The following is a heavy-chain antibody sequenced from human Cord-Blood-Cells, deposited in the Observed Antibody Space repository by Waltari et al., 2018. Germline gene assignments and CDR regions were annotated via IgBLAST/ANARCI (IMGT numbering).Heavy chain of an antibody. Sequence: EVQLVESGEGLVQPGGSLRLSCAASGFTFRSLAMHWVRQAPGKGLEYVSAISSNGGSTYYADSVKGRFTISRDNSKNTLYLQMGSLRAEDMAVYYCAREGEWGQFDPWGQGTLVTVSS. V-gene: IGHV3-64*02. CDR2: ISSNGGST. CDR3: AREGEWGQFDP. J-gene: IGHJ5*02. D-gene: IGHD3-16*01. CDR1: GFTFRSLA.